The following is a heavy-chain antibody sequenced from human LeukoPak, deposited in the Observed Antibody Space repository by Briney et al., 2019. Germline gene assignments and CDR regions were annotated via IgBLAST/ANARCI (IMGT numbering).Heavy chain of an antibody. J-gene: IGHJ4*02. CDR3: AREVLGGNPRYYFDY. D-gene: IGHD4-23*01. CDR2: ISNTGGTI. Sequence: GGSLRLSCAASGFMFSSYTMNWVRQAPGKGLEWVSYISNTGGTIYYADSVKGRFTISRDNAGNSLYLQVDSLRADDTAVYYCAREVLGGNPRYYFDYWGQGTLVTVSS. CDR1: GFMFSSYT. V-gene: IGHV3-48*01.